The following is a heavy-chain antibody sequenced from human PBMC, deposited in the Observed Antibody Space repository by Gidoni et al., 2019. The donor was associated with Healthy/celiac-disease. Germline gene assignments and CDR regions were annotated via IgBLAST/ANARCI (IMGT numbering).Heavy chain of an antibody. CDR2: ISGSGGST. CDR3: ANFRAAWSPDALDI. J-gene: IGHJ3*02. Sequence: EVQLLESGGGLVKPGGSLRLSCAASGFTFSSYGMSWVRQAPGQGLEWVSAISGSGGSTYYADSVKGRFTISGDNSKNTLYLQMNSLRAEDTAVYYCANFRAAWSPDALDIWGQGTMVTVSS. CDR1: GFTFSSYG. D-gene: IGHD6-13*01. V-gene: IGHV3-23*01.